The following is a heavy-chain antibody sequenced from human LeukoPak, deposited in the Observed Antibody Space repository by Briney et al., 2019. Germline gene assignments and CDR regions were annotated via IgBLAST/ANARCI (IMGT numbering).Heavy chain of an antibody. CDR3: ARDLTMVRGVII. J-gene: IGHJ4*02. Sequence: PGGSLRLSCAAFSSYWMTWVRQAPGKGLEWVANIKEDGSEKYYVDSVKGRFTISRDNAKNSLFLQMNSLRAEDTAVYYCARDLTMVRGVIIWGQGTLVTVSS. V-gene: IGHV3-7*01. D-gene: IGHD3-10*01. CDR1: SSYW. CDR2: IKEDGSEK.